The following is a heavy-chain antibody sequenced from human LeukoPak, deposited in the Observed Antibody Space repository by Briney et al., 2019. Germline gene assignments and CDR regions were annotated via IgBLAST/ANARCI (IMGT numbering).Heavy chain of an antibody. J-gene: IGHJ5*02. D-gene: IGHD5-18*01. CDR3: AKGDTAMAPGHNWFDP. CDR1: GFTFSSYG. Sequence: GGSLRLSCAASGFTFSSYGRHWVRQAPGKGLEWVAVIWYDGSNKYYADSVKGRFTISRDNSKNTLYLQMNSLRAEDTAVYYCAKGDTAMAPGHNWFDPWGQGTLVTVSS. CDR2: IWYDGSNK. V-gene: IGHV3-33*06.